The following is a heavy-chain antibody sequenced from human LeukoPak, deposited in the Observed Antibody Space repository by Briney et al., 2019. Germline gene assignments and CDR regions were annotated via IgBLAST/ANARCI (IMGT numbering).Heavy chain of an antibody. CDR3: ARVDGDYLPYYFDY. J-gene: IGHJ4*02. CDR1: GYTFTSYD. Sequence: ASVKVSCKAYGYTFTSYDINWVRQATGQGLEWMGWMNPNSGNTGYAQKFQGRVTMTRNTSISTAYMELSSLRSEDTAVYYCARVDGDYLPYYFDYWGQGTLVTVSS. D-gene: IGHD4-17*01. V-gene: IGHV1-8*01. CDR2: MNPNSGNT.